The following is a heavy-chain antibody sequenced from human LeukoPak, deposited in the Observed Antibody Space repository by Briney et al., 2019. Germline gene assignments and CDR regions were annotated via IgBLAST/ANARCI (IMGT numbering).Heavy chain of an antibody. CDR1: GFTFSSFG. D-gene: IGHD3-16*02. CDR2: IHGGGDVT. Sequence: GGSLRLSCAASGFTFSSFGMHWVRQAPEKGLEWVSTIHGGGDVTYYADSVKGRFTISRDNSRNTLYLQMNSLRAEDTAVYYCAKALSSSFYYFDLGGRGTLVTVSS. CDR3: AKALSSSFYYFDL. V-gene: IGHV3-23*01. J-gene: IGHJ2*01.